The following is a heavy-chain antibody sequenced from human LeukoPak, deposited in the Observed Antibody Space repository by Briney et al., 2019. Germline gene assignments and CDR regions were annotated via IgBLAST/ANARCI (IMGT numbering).Heavy chain of an antibody. J-gene: IGHJ4*02. CDR1: GFTFDDYA. Sequence: PGRSLRPSCAASGFTFDDYAMHWVRQAPGKGLEWVSGISWNSGSIGYADSVKGRFTISRDNAKNSLYLQMSSLRAEDTALYYCAKESGPDTYYYDSSGYPLDYWGQGTLVTVSP. V-gene: IGHV3-9*01. CDR2: ISWNSGSI. D-gene: IGHD3-22*01. CDR3: AKESGPDTYYYDSSGYPLDY.